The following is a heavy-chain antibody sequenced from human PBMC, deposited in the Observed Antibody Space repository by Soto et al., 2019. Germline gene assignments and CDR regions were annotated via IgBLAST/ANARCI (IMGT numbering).Heavy chain of an antibody. CDR1: GYTFTGYY. V-gene: IGHV1-2*02. CDR2: INPNSGGT. J-gene: IGHJ4*02. Sequence: GASVKVSCKASGYTFTGYYMHWARQAPGQGLEWMGWINPNSGGTNYAQKFQGRVTMTRDTSISTAYMELSRLRSDDTAVYYCARDADRRYYDSSGYHDYWGQGTLVTVSS. D-gene: IGHD3-22*01. CDR3: ARDADRRYYDSSGYHDY.